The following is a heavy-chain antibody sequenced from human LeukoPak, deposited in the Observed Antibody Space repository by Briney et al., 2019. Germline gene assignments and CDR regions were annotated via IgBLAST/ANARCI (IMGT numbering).Heavy chain of an antibody. CDR3: ARVRDGSYRYFDY. D-gene: IGHD1-26*01. V-gene: IGHV1-2*02. CDR1: GYTFTGYY. CDR2: INPNSGGT. J-gene: IGHJ4*02. Sequence: GASVKVSCKASGYTFTGYYMHWVRQAPGQGLEWMGWINPNSGGTNYAQKFQGRVTMTRDTSISTAYMELSRLRSDDTAVYYCARVRDGSYRYFDYWGQGTLVTVSS.